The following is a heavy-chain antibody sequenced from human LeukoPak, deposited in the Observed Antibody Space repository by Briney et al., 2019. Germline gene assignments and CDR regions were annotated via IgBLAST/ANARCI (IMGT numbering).Heavy chain of an antibody. CDR3: AAVVPAAPYYYYGMDV. CDR1: GFTFSTYA. D-gene: IGHD2-2*01. CDR2: ISTTGTYI. J-gene: IGHJ6*02. V-gene: IGHV3-21*01. Sequence: GGSLRLSCAASGFTFSTYAVNWVRQAPGKGLEWVSSISTTGTYIYYADSVKGRFTISRDNAKKSLYLQMNSLIAEDTAVYYCAAVVPAAPYYYYGMDVWGQGTTVTVSS.